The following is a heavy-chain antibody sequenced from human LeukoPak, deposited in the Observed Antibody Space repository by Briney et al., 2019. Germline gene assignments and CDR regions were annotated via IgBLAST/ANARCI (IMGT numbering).Heavy chain of an antibody. V-gene: IGHV3-66*02. J-gene: IGHJ4*02. CDR1: GFTVSSNY. CDR3: AKGHDILTGYVDY. CDR2: IYSGGST. Sequence: GGSLRLSCAASGFTVSSNYMSWVRQAPGKGLEWVSVIYSGGSTYYADSVKGRFTISRDNSKNTLYLQMNSLRAEDTAVYYCAKGHDILTGYVDYWGQGTLVTVSS. D-gene: IGHD3-9*01.